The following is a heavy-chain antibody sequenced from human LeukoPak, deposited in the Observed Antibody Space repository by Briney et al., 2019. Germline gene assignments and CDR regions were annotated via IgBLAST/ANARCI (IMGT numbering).Heavy chain of an antibody. CDR1: GFTFRNYW. CDR3: ARMAPTVARGMDV. Sequence: PGGSLRLSCEASGFTFRNYWMSLVRQAPGTGLEWLANIKEDGSEKYYADSVKGRFTISRDNAKNSLYLQMNSLRAEDTAVYYCARMAPTVARGMDVWGQGTTVTVSS. CDR2: IKEDGSEK. V-gene: IGHV3-7*02. D-gene: IGHD2-21*01. J-gene: IGHJ6*02.